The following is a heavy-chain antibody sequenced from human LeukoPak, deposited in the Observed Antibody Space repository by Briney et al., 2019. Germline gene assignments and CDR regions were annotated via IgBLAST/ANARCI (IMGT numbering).Heavy chain of an antibody. CDR2: ISSSSSYI. CDR1: GFAFSSYS. Sequence: GGSLRLSCAASGFAFSSYSMDWVRQAPGKGLEWVSSISSSSSYIYYADSVKGRFTISRDNAKNSLYLQMNGLRAEDTAVYYCARGSVATIAPIDYWGQGTLVTVSS. CDR3: ARGSVATIAPIDY. V-gene: IGHV3-21*01. J-gene: IGHJ4*02. D-gene: IGHD5-24*01.